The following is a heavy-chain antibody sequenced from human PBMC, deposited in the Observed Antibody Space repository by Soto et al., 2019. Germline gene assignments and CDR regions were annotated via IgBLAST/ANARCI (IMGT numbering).Heavy chain of an antibody. J-gene: IGHJ4*02. CDR2: INAGNGNT. CDR3: ARGNQELDY. CDR1: GYIFTSYV. D-gene: IGHD1-26*01. V-gene: IGHV1-3*01. Sequence: ASVKVSCKASGYIFTSYVMHWVRQAPGQRLEWMGWINAGNGNTKYSPKYQGRVTITRDTSASAAHMDLSSLTSEDTAVYFCARGNQELDYWGQGTLVTVSS.